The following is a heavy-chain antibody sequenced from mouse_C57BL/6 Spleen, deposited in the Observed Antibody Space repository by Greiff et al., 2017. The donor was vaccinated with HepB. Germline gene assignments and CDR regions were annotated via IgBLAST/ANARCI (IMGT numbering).Heavy chain of an antibody. CDR3: ARSGSSGYNFAY. CDR1: GYTFTSYT. CDR2: INPSSGYT. V-gene: IGHV1-4*01. D-gene: IGHD3-2*02. J-gene: IGHJ3*01. Sequence: QVQLQQSGAELARPGASVKMSCKASGYTFTSYTMHWVKQRPGQGLEWIGYINPSSGYTKYNQKFKDKATLTADKSSSTAYMQLSSLTSEDSAVYYCARSGSSGYNFAYWGQGTLVTVSA.